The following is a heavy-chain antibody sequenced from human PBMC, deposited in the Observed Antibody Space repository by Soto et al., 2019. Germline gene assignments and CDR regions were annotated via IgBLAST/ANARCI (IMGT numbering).Heavy chain of an antibody. Sequence: SQTLLLTCAISGDSVSSNSAAWNWIRQSPSRGLGWLGRTYYRSKWYNDYAVSVKSRITINPDTSKNQFSLQLNSVTPEDTAVYYCARDRHYYGSGSYYLDYFDYWGQGTLVTVSS. CDR2: TYYRSKWYN. D-gene: IGHD3-10*01. V-gene: IGHV6-1*01. CDR1: GDSVSSNSAA. J-gene: IGHJ4*02. CDR3: ARDRHYYGSGSYYLDYFDY.